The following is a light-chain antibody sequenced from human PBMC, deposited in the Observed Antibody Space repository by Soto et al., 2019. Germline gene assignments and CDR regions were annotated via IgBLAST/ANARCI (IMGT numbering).Light chain of an antibody. CDR3: QQRSNWVS. CDR1: KSVSSY. Sequence: EIVLTQSPATLSLSPGERATLSCRSSKSVSSYVAWYQQKPGQAPRLLIYDASNRATGIPARFSGSGAGTDFTLTISSLEPEDVAVYYCQQRSNWVSFGGGTKVEIK. CDR2: DAS. J-gene: IGKJ4*01. V-gene: IGKV3-11*01.